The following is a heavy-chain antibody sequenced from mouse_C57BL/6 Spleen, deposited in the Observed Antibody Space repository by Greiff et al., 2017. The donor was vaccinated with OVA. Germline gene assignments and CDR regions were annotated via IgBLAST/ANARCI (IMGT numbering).Heavy chain of an antibody. J-gene: IGHJ2*01. D-gene: IGHD1-1*01. CDR2: IRLKSDNYAT. V-gene: IGHV6-3*01. CDR3: TGGRSFY. Sequence: EVKLVGSGGGLVQPGGSMKLSCVASGFTFSNYWMNWVRQSPEKGLEWVAQIRLKSDNYATHYAESVKGRFTISRDDSKSSVYLQMTNVRAEDTGIYYCTGGRSFYWGQGTTLTVSS. CDR1: GFTFSNYW.